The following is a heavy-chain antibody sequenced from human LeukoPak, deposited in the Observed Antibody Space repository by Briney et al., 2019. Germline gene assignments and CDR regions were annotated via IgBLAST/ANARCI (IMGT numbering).Heavy chain of an antibody. J-gene: IGHJ3*02. D-gene: IGHD1-26*01. CDR2: ISYDGSNK. CDR3: AKDEGRWELSGAFDI. CDR1: GFTFSSYG. V-gene: IGHV3-30*18. Sequence: GGSLRLSCAASGFTFSSYGMHWVRQAPGKGLEWVAVISYDGSNKYYADSVKGRFTISRDNSKNTLYLQMNSLRAEDTAVYYCAKDEGRWELSGAFDIWGQGTMVTVSS.